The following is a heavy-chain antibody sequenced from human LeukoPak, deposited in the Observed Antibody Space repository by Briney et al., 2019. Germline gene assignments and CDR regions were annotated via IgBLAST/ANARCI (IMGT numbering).Heavy chain of an antibody. CDR3: AKGGSYAPLDY. CDR2: ISTSGGDT. D-gene: IGHD1-26*01. J-gene: IGHJ4*02. Sequence: GGSLRLSCAASGFTFTDSAMTWLRQAPGKGLEWVSAISTSGGDTIYTDSVKDRFTISRDNSKNTLYLQMNSLRAEDTAIYYCAKGGSYAPLDYWGQGTLVTVSS. CDR1: GFTFTDSA. V-gene: IGHV3-23*01.